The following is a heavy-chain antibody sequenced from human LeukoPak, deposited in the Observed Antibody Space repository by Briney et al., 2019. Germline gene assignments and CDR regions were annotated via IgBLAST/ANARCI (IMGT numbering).Heavy chain of an antibody. V-gene: IGHV3-7*05. J-gene: IGHJ4*02. CDR1: GFTFGNYW. CDR2: INQDGSEK. CDR3: VRDWAYEPDY. D-gene: IGHD2-21*01. Sequence: GGSLRLSCAASGFTFGNYWMSWARQAPGKGLEWVANINQDGSEKYSVDSVKGRFTISRDNAKNSLFLQMNSLRAEDTAVYYCVRDWAYEPDYWGQGTLVTVYS.